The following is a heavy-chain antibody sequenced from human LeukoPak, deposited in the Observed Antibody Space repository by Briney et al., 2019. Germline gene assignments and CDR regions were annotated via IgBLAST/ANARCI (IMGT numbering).Heavy chain of an antibody. CDR1: GGSISSGGYY. CDR3: ARTGITLGVRDGYRYFDY. J-gene: IGHJ4*02. D-gene: IGHD5-24*01. V-gene: IGHV4-31*03. CDR2: IYCSGST. Sequence: PSQTLSLTCTVSGGSISSGGYYWSWIRQHPGKGLEWIGYIYCSGSTYYNPSLKSRVTISVDTSKNQFSLKLSSVTAADTAVYYCARTGITLGVRDGYRYFDYWGQGTLVTVSS.